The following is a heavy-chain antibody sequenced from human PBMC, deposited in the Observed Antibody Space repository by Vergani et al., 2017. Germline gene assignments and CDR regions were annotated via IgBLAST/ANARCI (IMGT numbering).Heavy chain of an antibody. CDR2: IIPIFGTA. CDR3: AVEEETYGFSTPRGAFDI. J-gene: IGHJ3*02. D-gene: IGHD3-10*01. V-gene: IGHV1-69*12. Sequence: QVQLVQSGAEVKKPGSSVKVSCKASGGTFSSYAISWVRQAPGQGLEWMGGIIPIFGTANYAQKFQGRVTITADESTSTAYMELSSLRSEDTAVYYCAVEEETYGFSTPRGAFDIWGQGTMVTVSS. CDR1: GGTFSSYA.